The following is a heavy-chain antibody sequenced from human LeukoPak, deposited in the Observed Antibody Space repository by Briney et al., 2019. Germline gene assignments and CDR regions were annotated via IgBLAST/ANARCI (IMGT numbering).Heavy chain of an antibody. Sequence: PGGSLRLSCAASGFRFSSQWMSWVRQAPGKGLEWVAIVNQGGTGKYYVDSVKGRFTISRDNAENSLYLQMNSLRAEDTAVYHCAKGGYKFDSSGHNYFDYWGQGTLVTVSS. V-gene: IGHV3-7*03. J-gene: IGHJ4*02. CDR3: AKGGYKFDSSGHNYFDY. D-gene: IGHD6-19*01. CDR1: GFRFSSQW. CDR2: VNQGGTGK.